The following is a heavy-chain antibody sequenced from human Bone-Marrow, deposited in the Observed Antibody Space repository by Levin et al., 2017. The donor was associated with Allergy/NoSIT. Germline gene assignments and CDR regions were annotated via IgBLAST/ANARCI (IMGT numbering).Heavy chain of an antibody. CDR1: GFTFSSYG. CDR3: AKAPTSFGYYFDS. J-gene: IGHJ4*02. Sequence: LSLTCAASGFTFSSYGMHWVRQAPGKGLEWVTIISYDGSNQHYGDSVKGRFTVSRDNSKSTVFLQMNSLRPEDTAVYYCAKAPTSFGYYFDSWGQGTLVTVSS. D-gene: IGHD3-16*01. CDR2: ISYDGSNQ. V-gene: IGHV3-30*18.